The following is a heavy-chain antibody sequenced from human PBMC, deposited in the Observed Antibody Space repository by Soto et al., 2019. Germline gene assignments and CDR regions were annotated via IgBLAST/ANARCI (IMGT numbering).Heavy chain of an antibody. Sequence: QVQLVQSGAEVKKPGASVKVSCKASGYTFTDHAILWVRQAPGQGLEWMGWISTGNGNTKYSQNFQGRVTITRDTSAGTAYMELSSLRFEDTAVYYCAKASRMWIPDCWGQGTLVTVSS. CDR1: GYTFTDHA. CDR2: ISTGNGNT. J-gene: IGHJ4*02. V-gene: IGHV1-3*04. CDR3: AKASRMWIPDC. D-gene: IGHD5-18*01.